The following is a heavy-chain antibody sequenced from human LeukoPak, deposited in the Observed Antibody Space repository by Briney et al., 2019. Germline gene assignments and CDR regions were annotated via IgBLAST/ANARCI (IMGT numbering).Heavy chain of an antibody. CDR1: GYSFSSYW. CDR3: ARDGGGVSSWVSH. D-gene: IGHD2-8*02. J-gene: IGHJ4*02. CDR2: IDPGDSFT. Sequence: PGESLKISCKGSGYSFSSYWISWVRQMPGKGIEWMGRIDPGDSFTKYRPSLEGRVTISADKSLSTVYLQWSSLKASDTAIYYCARDGGGVSSWVSHWGQGTLVTVSS. V-gene: IGHV5-10-1*01.